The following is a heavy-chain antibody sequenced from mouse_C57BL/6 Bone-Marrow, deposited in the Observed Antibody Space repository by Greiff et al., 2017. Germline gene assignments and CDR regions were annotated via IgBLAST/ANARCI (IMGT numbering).Heavy chain of an antibody. CDR1: GYTFTSYC. CDR2: IDPSDSYT. CDR3: ARGLRRRGAWFAY. J-gene: IGHJ3*01. Sequence: QVQLKQPGAELVKPGASVKLSCKASGYTFTSYCMQWVKQRPGQGLEWIGEIDPSDSYTNYNQKFKGKATLTVDTSSSTAYMQLSSLTSEDSAVYYCARGLRRRGAWFAYWGQGTLVTVSA. V-gene: IGHV1-50*01. D-gene: IGHD2-2*01.